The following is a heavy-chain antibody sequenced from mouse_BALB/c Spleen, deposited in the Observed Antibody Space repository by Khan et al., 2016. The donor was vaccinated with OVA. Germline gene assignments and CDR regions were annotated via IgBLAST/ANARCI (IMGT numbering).Heavy chain of an antibody. Sequence: EVKLLGSGPGLVKPSQSLSLTCTVTGYSITSDYAWNWIRQFPGNKLEWMGYISYSGNTKYNPSLKSRISITRDTSENQFFLQLNSVTIEDTATYYCARIYGGDFDYWGQGTTLTVSS. CDR2: ISYSGNT. CDR3: ARIYGGDFDY. CDR1: GYSITSDYA. V-gene: IGHV3-2*02. J-gene: IGHJ2*01. D-gene: IGHD1-1*01.